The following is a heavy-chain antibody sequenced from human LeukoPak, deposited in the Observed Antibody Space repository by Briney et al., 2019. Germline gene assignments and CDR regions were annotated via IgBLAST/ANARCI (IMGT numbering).Heavy chain of an antibody. CDR1: GSTFSSYA. Sequence: GGSLRLSCAASGSTFSSYAMSWVRQAPGKGLEWVSAISGSGGSTYYADSVKGRFTTSRDNSKNTLYLQMNSLRAEDTAVYYCAKDLVPYSGSLFDYWGQGTLVTVSS. D-gene: IGHD1-26*01. V-gene: IGHV3-23*01. J-gene: IGHJ4*02. CDR3: AKDLVPYSGSLFDY. CDR2: ISGSGGST.